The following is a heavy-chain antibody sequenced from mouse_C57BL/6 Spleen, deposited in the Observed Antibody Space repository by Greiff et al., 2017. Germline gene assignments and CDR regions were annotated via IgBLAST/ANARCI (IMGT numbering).Heavy chain of an antibody. CDR3: ARRAFGFDEEYFDV. J-gene: IGHJ1*03. Sequence: QVHVKQSGAELVKPGASVKISCKASGYAFSSYWMNWVKQRPGKGLEWIGQIYPGDGDTNYNGKFKGKATLTADKSSSTAYMQLSSLTSEDSAVYFCARRAFGFDEEYFDVWGTGTTVTVSS. D-gene: IGHD6-1*01. CDR1: GYAFSSYW. CDR2: IYPGDGDT. V-gene: IGHV1-80*01.